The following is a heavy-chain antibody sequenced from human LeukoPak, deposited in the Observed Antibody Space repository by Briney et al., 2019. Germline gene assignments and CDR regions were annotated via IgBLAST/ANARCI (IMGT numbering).Heavy chain of an antibody. CDR2: IWYDGSNK. J-gene: IGHJ6*03. V-gene: IGHV3-33*06. CDR3: AKTSGYPPQDYYMDV. CDR1: GFTFSSYG. Sequence: GGSLRLSCAASGFTFSSYGMHWVRQAPGKGLEGVAVIWYDGSNKYYADFVKGRFTISKANSKNTLYLQMNSLRAEATAVYYCAKTSGYPPQDYYMDVWGKGTTVTVSS. D-gene: IGHD3-22*01.